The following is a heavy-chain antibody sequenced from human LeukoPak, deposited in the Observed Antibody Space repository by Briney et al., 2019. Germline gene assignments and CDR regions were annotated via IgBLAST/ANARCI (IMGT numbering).Heavy chain of an antibody. D-gene: IGHD1-26*01. Sequence: GASVKVSCKASGYTFTSYGISWVRQAPGQGLEWMGWISAYNGNTNYAQKLQGRVTMTTDTSTSTAYMELRSLRSDDTAVYYCARFALVGATTPPAFDIWGQGTMVTVSS. CDR1: GYTFTSYG. J-gene: IGHJ3*02. CDR3: ARFALVGATTPPAFDI. V-gene: IGHV1-18*01. CDR2: ISAYNGNT.